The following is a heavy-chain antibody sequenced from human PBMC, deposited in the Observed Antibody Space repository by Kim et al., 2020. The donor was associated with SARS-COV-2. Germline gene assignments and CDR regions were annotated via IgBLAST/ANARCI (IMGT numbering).Heavy chain of an antibody. V-gene: IGHV4-59*01. Sequence: SETLSLTCAVSGGSLSGYYWSWIRQPPGKGLEWLGYIYHTGSTNYNPPLKSRLTISIDTSKNQFSLKLSSVTAADTAVYYCARAVRTILSVGIDDDWNFELWGRGTRVTVSS. CDR2: IYHTGST. J-gene: IGHJ2*01. CDR1: GGSLSGYY. D-gene: IGHD2-21*01. CDR3: ARAVRTILSVGIDDDWNFEL.